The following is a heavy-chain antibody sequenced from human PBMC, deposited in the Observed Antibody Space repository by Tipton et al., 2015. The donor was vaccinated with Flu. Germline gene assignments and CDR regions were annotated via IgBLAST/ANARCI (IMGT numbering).Heavy chain of an antibody. J-gene: IGHJ5*02. CDR3: ARRSGTWNNAGFDP. Sequence: LRLSCVSSGFTFSSFWMYWVRQAPGRGLEWIGEINHSGSTNYNPSLKSRVTISVDASKNQFSLKLNSVTAADTAVYYCARRSGTWNNAGFDPWGQGTLVTVSS. D-gene: IGHD1/OR15-1a*01. CDR1: GFTFSSFW. V-gene: IGHV4-34*01. CDR2: INHSGST.